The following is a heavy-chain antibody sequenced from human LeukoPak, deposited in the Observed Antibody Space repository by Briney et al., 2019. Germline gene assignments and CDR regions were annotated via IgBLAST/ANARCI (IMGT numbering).Heavy chain of an antibody. V-gene: IGHV4-61*02. Sequence: SQTLSLTCTVSGGSISSGSYYWSWIRQPAGKGLEWIGRIYTSGSTNYNPSLKSRVTISVDTSKNQFSLKLSSVTAADTAVYYCARKGRYFDWPISYYYYMDVWGKGTTVTISS. CDR1: GGSISSGSYY. D-gene: IGHD3-9*01. J-gene: IGHJ6*03. CDR3: ARKGRYFDWPISYYYYMDV. CDR2: IYTSGST.